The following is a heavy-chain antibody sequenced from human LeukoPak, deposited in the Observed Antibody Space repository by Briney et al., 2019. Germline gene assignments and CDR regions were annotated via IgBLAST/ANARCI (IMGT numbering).Heavy chain of an antibody. Sequence: SETLSLTCTVSGYSISSGYYWSWIRQPPGKGLEWIGEINHSGSTNYNPSLKSRVTISVDTSKNQFSLKLSSVTAADTAVYYCARLLSTVTTGRPPHSYYMDVWGKGTTVTISS. CDR3: ARLLSTVTTGRPPHSYYMDV. J-gene: IGHJ6*03. CDR2: INHSGST. V-gene: IGHV4-38-2*02. D-gene: IGHD4-17*01. CDR1: GYSISSGYY.